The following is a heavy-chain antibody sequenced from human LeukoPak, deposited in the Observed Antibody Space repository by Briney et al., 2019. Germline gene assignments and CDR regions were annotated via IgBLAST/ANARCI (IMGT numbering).Heavy chain of an antibody. J-gene: IGHJ3*02. CDR2: IYHSGST. CDR3: ARTVVTATIDGFQI. V-gene: IGHV4-38-2*02. D-gene: IGHD2-21*02. CDR1: GYSISSGYY. Sequence: SETLSLTCTVSGYSISSGYYWCWIRQPPGKGLEWIGSIYHSGSTNYNPSLRSRVTISGDPSKSQFSLRLTSVTAADTAVYYCARTVVTATIDGFQIWGQGTMVTVSS.